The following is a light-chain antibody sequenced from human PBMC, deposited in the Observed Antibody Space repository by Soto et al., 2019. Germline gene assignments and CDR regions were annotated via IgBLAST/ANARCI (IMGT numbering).Light chain of an antibody. Sequence: EIVMTQSPATLSVSPGERVTLSCRASQTITSNLAWYQQKTGQAPRPLIHGASSRASGVPDRFRGSGSGTDFSLTISSLQSEDFAVYYCQQYHNWPPQYTFSQGTKLQIK. V-gene: IGKV3-15*01. CDR3: QQYHNWPPQYT. CDR2: GAS. J-gene: IGKJ2*01. CDR1: QTITSN.